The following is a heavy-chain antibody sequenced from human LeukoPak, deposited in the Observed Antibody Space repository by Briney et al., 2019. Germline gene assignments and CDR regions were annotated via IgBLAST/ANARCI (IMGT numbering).Heavy chain of an antibody. CDR3: AKEPTTSRDPLWFGEY. V-gene: IGHV4-59*01. CDR2: IHYSGST. J-gene: IGHJ3*01. Sequence: SETLSLTCTVSGGSINSYYWSWIRQPPGRGLEWVGSIHYSGSTSYNPSLRSRVTISVDKSKNQFFLKLSSVTATDTAVYYCAKEPTTSRDPLWFGEYWGQGTMVTVSS. CDR1: GGSINSYY. D-gene: IGHD3-10*01.